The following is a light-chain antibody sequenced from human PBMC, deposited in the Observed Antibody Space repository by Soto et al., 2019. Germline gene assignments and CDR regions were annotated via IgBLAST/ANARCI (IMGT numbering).Light chain of an antibody. V-gene: IGLV1-44*01. CDR3: AAWDDSLKGVV. CDR1: SSNIGINT. Sequence: QSVLTQPPSASGTPGQRVTISCSGSSSNIGINTVNWFQQLPGTAPKLLIYSNNHRPSGVPERFSGSKSGTSASLAISGLQSEDEADYYCAAWDDSLKGVVFGGGTKLTVL. J-gene: IGLJ2*01. CDR2: SNN.